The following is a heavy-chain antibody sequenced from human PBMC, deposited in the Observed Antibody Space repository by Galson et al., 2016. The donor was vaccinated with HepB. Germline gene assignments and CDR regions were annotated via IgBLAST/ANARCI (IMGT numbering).Heavy chain of an antibody. J-gene: IGHJ6*04. CDR3: TTDSDPRSSYYYYYYTMDV. CDR1: GFTFRNVW. Sequence: SLRLSCAVSGFTFRNVWMSWVRQAPGKGLECVGRVKSKTDGGTIDYAAPVKGRFTISRDDSKNTLYLQMNSLKSDDTAIYYCTTDSDPRSSYYYYYYTMDVWGKGTTVTVSS. CDR2: VKSKTDGGTI. V-gene: IGHV3-15*01. D-gene: IGHD6-19*01.